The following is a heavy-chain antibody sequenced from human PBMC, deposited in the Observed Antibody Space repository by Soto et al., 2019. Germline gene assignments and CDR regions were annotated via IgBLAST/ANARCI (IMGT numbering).Heavy chain of an antibody. Sequence: EVQLVESGGGLVQPGGSLRLSCAASGFMFSEYDMHWVRQATGKGLEWVAGIGVAGDTYYPDSVKGRFTISRENAKNSVYLQMNILRAEDTAVYYCSRGWGYGSSSSVLDYWGQGSLATVSS. CDR1: GFMFSEYD. J-gene: IGHJ4*02. D-gene: IGHD6-6*01. CDR3: SRGWGYGSSSSVLDY. V-gene: IGHV3-13*01. CDR2: IGVAGDT.